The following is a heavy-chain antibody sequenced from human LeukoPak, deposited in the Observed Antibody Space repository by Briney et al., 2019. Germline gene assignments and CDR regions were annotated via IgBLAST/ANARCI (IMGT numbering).Heavy chain of an antibody. D-gene: IGHD3-10*02. V-gene: IGHV3-74*01. CDR2: INSDGSST. CDR1: GFTFSSYW. J-gene: IGHJ4*02. Sequence: GGSLRLSCAASGFTFSSYWMHWVRQAPGKGLVWVSRINSDGSSTSYADSVKGRFTISRDNAKNTLYLQMNSLRAEDTAVYYCAKDVPSLSAPFDYWGQGALVSVSS. CDR3: AKDVPSLSAPFDY.